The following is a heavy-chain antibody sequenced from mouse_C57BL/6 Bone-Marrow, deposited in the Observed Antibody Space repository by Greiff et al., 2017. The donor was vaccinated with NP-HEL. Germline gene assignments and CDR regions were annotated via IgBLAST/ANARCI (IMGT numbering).Heavy chain of an antibody. CDR1: GFTFSNYW. CDR3: TGGYGYYAYWYFDV. V-gene: IGHV6-3*01. CDR2: IRLKSDNYAT. J-gene: IGHJ1*03. D-gene: IGHD2-3*01. Sequence: EVQVVESGGGLVQPGGSMKLSCVASGFTFSNYWMNWVRQSPEKGLEWVAQIRLKSDNYATHYAESVKGRFTISRDDSKSSVYLQMNNLRAEDTGIYYCTGGYGYYAYWYFDVWGTGTTVTVSS.